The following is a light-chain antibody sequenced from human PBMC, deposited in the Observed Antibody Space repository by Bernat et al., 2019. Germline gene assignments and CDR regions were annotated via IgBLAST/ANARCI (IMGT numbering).Light chain of an antibody. CDR2: ENN. CDR3: GAWDNSLAAYL. V-gene: IGLV1-51*02. CDR1: SSNIGKNL. J-gene: IGLJ1*01. Sequence: QSVLTQPPSVSAAPGQKVTISCSGSSSNIGKNLVFWYQQVPGTAPKLLMYENNKRPPGIPDRFSGSKSGTSATLDITGLKTGDEADYYCGAWDNSLAAYLFGPGTKVTVL.